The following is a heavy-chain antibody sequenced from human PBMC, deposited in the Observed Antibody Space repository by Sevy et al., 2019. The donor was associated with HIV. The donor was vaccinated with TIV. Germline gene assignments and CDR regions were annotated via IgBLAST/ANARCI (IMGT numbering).Heavy chain of an antibody. J-gene: IGHJ3*02. D-gene: IGHD2-21*01. V-gene: IGHV3-23*01. Sequence: GGSLRLSCAASGFSFSNYDMSWVRQAPGKGLEWVAAITGSGANTYHADSVAGRFTISRDNSKNTLYLQLNSLRADDTAEYYCAKGMSQVKKTDSFDIWGQGTMVTVSS. CDR1: GFSFSNYD. CDR3: AKGMSQVKKTDSFDI. CDR2: ITGSGANT.